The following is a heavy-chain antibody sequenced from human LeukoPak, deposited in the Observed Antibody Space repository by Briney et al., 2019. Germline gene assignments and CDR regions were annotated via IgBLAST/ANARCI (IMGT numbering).Heavy chain of an antibody. J-gene: IGHJ5*02. Sequence: SETLSLTCTVSGGSISSYYWSWIRQPPGKGLEWIGSIYYSGSTYYNPSLKSRVTISVDTSKNQFSLKLSSVTAADTAVYYCARSAHDSSGYDWFDPWGQGTLVTVSS. D-gene: IGHD3-22*01. CDR2: IYYSGST. V-gene: IGHV4-39*01. CDR3: ARSAHDSSGYDWFDP. CDR1: GGSISSYY.